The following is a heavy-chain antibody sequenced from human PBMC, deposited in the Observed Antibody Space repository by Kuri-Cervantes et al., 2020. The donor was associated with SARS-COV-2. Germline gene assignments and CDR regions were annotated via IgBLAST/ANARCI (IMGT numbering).Heavy chain of an antibody. Sequence: RGSLRLSCAASGFTFSSYAMRWVRQAPGKGLEWVSAISGSGGSTYYADSVKGRFTISRDNSKNTLYLQMNSLRAEDTAVYYCAKGPYYDFWSGYDTTGLFGYYGMDVWGQGTTVTVSS. J-gene: IGHJ6*02. CDR3: AKGPYYDFWSGYDTTGLFGYYGMDV. D-gene: IGHD3-3*01. CDR1: GFTFSSYA. V-gene: IGHV3-23*01. CDR2: ISGSGGST.